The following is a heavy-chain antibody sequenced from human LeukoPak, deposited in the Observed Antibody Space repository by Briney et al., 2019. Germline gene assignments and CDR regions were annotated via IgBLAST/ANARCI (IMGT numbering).Heavy chain of an antibody. V-gene: IGHV3-30*18. CDR3: AKDWSIAARGFDY. CDR2: ISYDGSSK. CDR1: GFTFSSYG. J-gene: IGHJ4*02. Sequence: GGSLRLSCAASGFTFSSYGMHWVRQAPGKGLEWVAVISYDGSSKYYADSVKGRFTISRDNSKNTLYLQMNSLRAEDTAVYYCAKDWSIAARGFDYWGQGTLVTVSS. D-gene: IGHD6-6*01.